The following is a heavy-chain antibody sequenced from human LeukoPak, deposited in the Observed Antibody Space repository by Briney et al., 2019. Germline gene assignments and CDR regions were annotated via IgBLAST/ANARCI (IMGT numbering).Heavy chain of an antibody. CDR3: ARDPGVLGNRWYFDL. CDR1: GGSISSGGYS. D-gene: IGHD7-27*01. Sequence: PSETLSLTCTVSGGSISSGGYSWSWIRQPPGKGLEWIGYIYHSGSTYYNPSLKSRVTISVDRSKNQFSLKLSSVTAADTAVYYCARDPGVLGNRWYFDLWGRGTLVTVSS. J-gene: IGHJ2*01. CDR2: IYHSGST. V-gene: IGHV4-30-2*01.